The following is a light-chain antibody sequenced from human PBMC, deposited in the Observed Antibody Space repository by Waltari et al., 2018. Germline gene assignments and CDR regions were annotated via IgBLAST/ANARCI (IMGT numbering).Light chain of an antibody. CDR1: QSIDNH. Sequence: DIQMSQSPSSLSASVGDRVNVTFRASQSIDNHLNWYQQKPGKAPNLLIYAASNLQSGVPSRFSGSGSGTDFTLTISSLQPEDFVTYYCQQSFNSPRTFGGGTRVEIK. J-gene: IGKJ4*01. CDR2: AAS. CDR3: QQSFNSPRT. V-gene: IGKV1-39*01.